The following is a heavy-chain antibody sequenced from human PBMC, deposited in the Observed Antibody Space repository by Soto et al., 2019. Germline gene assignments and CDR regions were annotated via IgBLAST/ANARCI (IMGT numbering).Heavy chain of an antibody. CDR2: ISYDGSNK. Sequence: GGSLRLSCAASGFTFSSYGMHWVRQAPGKGLEWVAVISYDGSNKYYADSVKGRFTISRDNSKNTLYLQMNSLRAEDTAVYYCAKGYRYGYWWHYFDYWGQGTLVTVSS. V-gene: IGHV3-30*18. CDR3: AKGYRYGYWWHYFDY. D-gene: IGHD5-18*01. J-gene: IGHJ4*02. CDR1: GFTFSSYG.